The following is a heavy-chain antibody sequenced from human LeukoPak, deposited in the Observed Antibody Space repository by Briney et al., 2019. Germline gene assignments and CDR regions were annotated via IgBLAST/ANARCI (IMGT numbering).Heavy chain of an antibody. CDR3: TRHQWWLAPRNLYY. J-gene: IGHJ4*02. D-gene: IGHD1-14*01. CDR1: GGSISSSSYY. Sequence: PSETLSLTCTVSGGSISSSSYYWGWIRQPPGKGLEWIGSIYHSGSTYYNPSLKSRVTISVDTSKNQFSLKLSSVTAADMAVYYCTRHQWWLAPRNLYYWGQGTLVTVSS. CDR2: IYHSGST. V-gene: IGHV4-39*01.